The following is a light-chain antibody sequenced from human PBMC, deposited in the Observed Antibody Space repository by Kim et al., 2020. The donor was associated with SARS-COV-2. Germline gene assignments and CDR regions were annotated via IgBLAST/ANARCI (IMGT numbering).Light chain of an antibody. J-gene: IGKJ4*02. CDR3: QQRNSWPPAVT. CDR2: DAS. V-gene: IGKV3-11*01. CDR1: QDMVSY. Sequence: ERATLACRASQDMVSYLDWYQQRPGQAPRLLVYDASNRATGVPDRFSGSGSGTDFTLTISSLEPEDFSLYNCQQRNSWPPAVTFGGGTKVGIK.